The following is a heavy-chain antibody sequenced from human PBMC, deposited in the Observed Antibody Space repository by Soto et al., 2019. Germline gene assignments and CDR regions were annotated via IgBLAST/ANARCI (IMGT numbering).Heavy chain of an antibody. D-gene: IGHD3-22*01. CDR1: GFTFSSYS. CDR2: ISSSSSYI. J-gene: IGHJ4*02. CDR3: AREGFDSSGYYRGLDY. V-gene: IGHV3-21*01. Sequence: EVQLVESGGGLVKPGGSLRLSCAASGFTFSSYSMNWVRQAPGKGLEWVSSISSSSSYIYYADSVKGRFTISRDNAKNSLYLQMNSPRAEDTAVYYCAREGFDSSGYYRGLDYWGQGTLVTVSS.